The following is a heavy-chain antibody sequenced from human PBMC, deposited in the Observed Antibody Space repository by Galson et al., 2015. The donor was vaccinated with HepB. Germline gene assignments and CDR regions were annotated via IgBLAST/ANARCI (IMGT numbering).Heavy chain of an antibody. CDR3: AKGQLLLWFGEATNRKPQTPPAFDY. J-gene: IGHJ4*02. CDR2: ISGSGGST. CDR1: GFTFSSYA. Sequence: SLRLSCAASGFTFSSYAMSWVRQAPGKGLEWVSAISGSGGSTYYADSVKGRFTISRDNSKNTLYLQMNSLRAEDTAVYHCAKGQLLLWFGEATNRKPQTPPAFDYWGQGTLVTVSS. D-gene: IGHD3-10*01. V-gene: IGHV3-23*01.